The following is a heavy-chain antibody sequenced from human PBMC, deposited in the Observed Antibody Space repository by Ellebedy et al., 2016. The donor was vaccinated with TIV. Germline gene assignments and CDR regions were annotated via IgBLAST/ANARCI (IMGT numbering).Heavy chain of an antibody. D-gene: IGHD5-18*01. Sequence: ASVKVSCKASGYTFSGYYMHWVRQAPGQGLEWMGWINPNIGGTTYAQKFQGRATMTRDTSISAAYMELSRLRSDDTAVYYCARSRKMGYTHDAFDIWGQGTMVTVSS. CDR3: ARSRKMGYTHDAFDI. CDR2: INPNIGGT. CDR1: GYTFSGYY. V-gene: IGHV1-2*02. J-gene: IGHJ3*02.